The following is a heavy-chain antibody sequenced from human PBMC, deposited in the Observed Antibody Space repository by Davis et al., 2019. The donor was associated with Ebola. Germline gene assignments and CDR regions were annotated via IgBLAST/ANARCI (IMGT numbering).Heavy chain of an antibody. CDR2: MNPNSGNT. V-gene: IGHV1-8*01. Sequence: ASVKVSCKASGYTFTSYDINWVRQATGQGLEWMGWMNPNSGNTGYAQKFQGRVTMTRNTSISPAYMELSSLRSDDTAVYYCARGYDFWSGYPYYYGMDVWGQGTTVTVSS. D-gene: IGHD3-3*01. J-gene: IGHJ6*02. CDR1: GYTFTSYD. CDR3: ARGYDFWSGYPYYYGMDV.